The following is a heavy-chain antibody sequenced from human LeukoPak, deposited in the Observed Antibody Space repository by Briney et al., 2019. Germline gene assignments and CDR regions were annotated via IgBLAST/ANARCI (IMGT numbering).Heavy chain of an antibody. J-gene: IGHJ4*02. Sequence: GGSLRLSCAASGFTLSNYAMTWVRQAPGKGLEWVSAISGSGGSTYYADSVKGRFTISRDNSKNTLYLQMNSLRAEDTAVYYCAKDADIVVVPVARAPSDYWGQGTLVTVSS. D-gene: IGHD2-2*01. CDR2: ISGSGGST. CDR3: AKDADIVVVPVARAPSDY. V-gene: IGHV3-23*01. CDR1: GFTLSNYA.